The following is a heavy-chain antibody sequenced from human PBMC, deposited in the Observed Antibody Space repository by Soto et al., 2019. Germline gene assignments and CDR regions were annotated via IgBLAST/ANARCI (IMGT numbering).Heavy chain of an antibody. CDR3: AKLGWAYSSVSTRYFDY. D-gene: IGHD6-19*01. CDR1: GFTFNSHA. V-gene: IGHV3-23*01. CDR2: IGAGGGSI. Sequence: EVQLLESGGGLVQPGGSLRLSCAASGFTFNSHAMTWVRQAPGKGLEWVSSIGAGGGSIFYAVSVQGRFTISRDNSKNPLFLQMNSLRAEDTAVYYCAKLGWAYSSVSTRYFDYWGRGTLVTISS. J-gene: IGHJ4*02.